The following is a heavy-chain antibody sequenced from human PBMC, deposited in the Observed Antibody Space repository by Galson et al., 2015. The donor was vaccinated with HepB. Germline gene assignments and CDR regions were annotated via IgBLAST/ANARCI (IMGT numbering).Heavy chain of an antibody. CDR1: GFTFSSYS. Sequence: SLRLSCAASGFTFSSYSMNWVRQAPGKGLEWVSSISSSSSYIYYADSVKGRFTISRDNAKNSLYLQMNSLRAEDTAVYYCARRQGFGELYNYYGMDVWGQGTTVTVSS. D-gene: IGHD3-10*01. CDR3: ARRQGFGELYNYYGMDV. CDR2: ISSSSSYI. V-gene: IGHV3-21*01. J-gene: IGHJ6*02.